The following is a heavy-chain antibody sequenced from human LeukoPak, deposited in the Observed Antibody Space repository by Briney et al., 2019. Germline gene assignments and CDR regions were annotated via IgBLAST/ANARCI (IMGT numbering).Heavy chain of an antibody. D-gene: IGHD1-14*01. J-gene: IGHJ6*02. V-gene: IGHV4-4*07. CDR3: ARSRSDLMSYYYYGLDV. CDR1: GASISSYY. CDR2: IYTSGNT. Sequence: SETLSLTCTVSGASISSYYWSWIRQPAGKGLEWIGRIYTSGNTNYNPSLKSRVTMSVDTPKNQFSLKLSSVTAADTAVYYRARSRSDLMSYYYYGLDVWGQGTTVTVSS.